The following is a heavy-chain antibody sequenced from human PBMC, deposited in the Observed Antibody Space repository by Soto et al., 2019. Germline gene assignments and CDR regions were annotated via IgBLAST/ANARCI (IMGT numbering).Heavy chain of an antibody. CDR3: ARWYVSSIWYGDYFDY. J-gene: IGHJ4*02. CDR1: GFSLSTNGMC. D-gene: IGHD6-13*01. Sequence: SGPTLVNPTQTLTLTCTFSGFSLSTNGMCVSWIRQPPGKALEWLARIDWDDDKYYSTSLKTRLTISKDTSKNQVFLTMTNMDPVDTATYYCARWYVSSIWYGDYFDYWGQGTLVTVSS. CDR2: IDWDDDK. V-gene: IGHV2-70*11.